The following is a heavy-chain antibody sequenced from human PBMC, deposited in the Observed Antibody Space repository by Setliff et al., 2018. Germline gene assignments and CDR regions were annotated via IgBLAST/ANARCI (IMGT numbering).Heavy chain of an antibody. D-gene: IGHD2-15*01. CDR3: ARTCSGSGCYAGLES. CDR2: ISSSSTYI. V-gene: IGHV3-21*01. J-gene: IGHJ4*02. Sequence: GGSLRLSCLASGFSFSNTKMSWIRQAPGKGLEWVSSISSSSTYIFYADSVRGRFTVSRDNAKNSLYLQMNSLRPEDTAVYYCARTCSGSGCYAGLESWGQGTPVTVSS. CDR1: GFSFSNTK.